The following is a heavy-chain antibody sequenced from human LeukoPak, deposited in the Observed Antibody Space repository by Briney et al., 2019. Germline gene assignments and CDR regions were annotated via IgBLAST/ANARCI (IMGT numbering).Heavy chain of an antibody. CDR3: ARDQWVMATIYQLGY. Sequence: GGSLRLSCAASGFTFSSYAMHWVRQAPGKGLEWVAVISYDGSNKYYADSVKGRFTISRDNSKNTLYLQMNSLRAEDTAVYYCARDQWVMATIYQLGYWGQGTLVTVSS. D-gene: IGHD5-24*01. CDR1: GFTFSSYA. CDR2: ISYDGSNK. V-gene: IGHV3-30*04. J-gene: IGHJ4*02.